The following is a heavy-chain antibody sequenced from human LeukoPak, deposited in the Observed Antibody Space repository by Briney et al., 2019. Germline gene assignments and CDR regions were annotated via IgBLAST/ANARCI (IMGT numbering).Heavy chain of an antibody. CDR2: MNPHSGNT. D-gene: IGHD1-26*01. Sequence: ASVKVSCKASGHTFTSYDINWVRQATGQGLECMGWMNPHSGNTVYAQKFQGRVTMTRNTAISTAYMELSSLRSEDTALYYCASNPIVGATTDWFDPWGQRTLVTVSS. CDR1: GHTFTSYD. CDR3: ASNPIVGATTDWFDP. V-gene: IGHV1-8*01. J-gene: IGHJ5*02.